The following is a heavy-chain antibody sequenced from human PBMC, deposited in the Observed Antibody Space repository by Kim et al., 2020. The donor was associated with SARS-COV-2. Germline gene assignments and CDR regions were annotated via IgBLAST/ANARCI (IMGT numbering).Heavy chain of an antibody. CDR3: AKGLSLYYYDSSGYDDGVYYYYGMDV. Sequence: GGSLRLSCAASGFTFSSYAMSWVRQAPGKGLEWVSAISGSGGSTYYADSVKGRFTISRDNSKNTLYLQMNSLRAEDTAVYYCAKGLSLYYYDSSGYDDGVYYYYGMDVWGQGTTVTVSS. J-gene: IGHJ6*02. D-gene: IGHD3-22*01. V-gene: IGHV3-23*01. CDR1: GFTFSSYA. CDR2: ISGSGGST.